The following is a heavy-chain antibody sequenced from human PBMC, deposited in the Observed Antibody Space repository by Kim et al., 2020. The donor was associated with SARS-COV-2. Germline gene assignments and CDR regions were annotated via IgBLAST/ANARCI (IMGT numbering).Heavy chain of an antibody. D-gene: IGHD2-21*01. V-gene: IGHV4-59*08. Sequence: SETLSLTCTVSGGSISAYYWSWIRQPPGKGLEWIGYIYYIGRTNYNPSLKSRVTVSVDTSKNQFSLNLSSVTAADTAVYYCARHGIATNLYYFDYWGQGTLGTVSS. CDR2: IYYIGRT. CDR3: ARHGIATNLYYFDY. CDR1: GGSISAYY. J-gene: IGHJ4*02.